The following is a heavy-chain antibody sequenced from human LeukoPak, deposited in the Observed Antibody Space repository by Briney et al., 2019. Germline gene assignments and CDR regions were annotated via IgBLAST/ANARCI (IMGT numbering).Heavy chain of an antibody. CDR1: GYTFTSYY. J-gene: IGHJ3*02. CDR2: INPSGGST. V-gene: IGHV1-46*01. D-gene: IGHD3-22*01. CDR3: ARDGVFSISGYYDSSGYGFDI. Sequence: ASVKVSCKASGYTFTSYYMHWVRQAPGQGLEWMGIINPSGGSTSYAQKFQGRVTMTRDMSTSTVYMELSSLRSEDTAVYYCARDGVFSISGYYDSSGYGFDIWGQGTMVAVSS.